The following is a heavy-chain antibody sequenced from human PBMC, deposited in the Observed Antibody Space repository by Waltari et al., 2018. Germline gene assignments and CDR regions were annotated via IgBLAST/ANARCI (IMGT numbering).Heavy chain of an antibody. J-gene: IGHJ3*02. CDR1: GFTFSSYW. Sequence: EVQLVESGGGLVQPGGSLRLPCAASGFTFSSYWWPWVRQAPGKGLVWVSRVNSEGTSTSYADSVKGRFTISRDNAKNTLYLQMNSLRAEDTAVYYCTRSTSISNAFNIWGQGTMVTVSS. V-gene: IGHV3-74*01. D-gene: IGHD6-6*01. CDR3: TRSTSISNAFNI. CDR2: VNSEGTST.